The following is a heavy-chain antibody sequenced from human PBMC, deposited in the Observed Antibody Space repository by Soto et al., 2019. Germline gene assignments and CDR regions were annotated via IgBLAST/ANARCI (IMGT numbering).Heavy chain of an antibody. Sequence: ASVKVSGKASGYTFANYGINWVRQAPGQGLEWMGWINVYNGNTNYAQSLQGRVTMTTDTSTNTAYMELRSLRSDDTAVYYCARDPLIVAVSSDYGMDVWGQGTTVTVSS. J-gene: IGHJ6*02. CDR2: INVYNGNT. D-gene: IGHD2-21*01. V-gene: IGHV1-18*01. CDR1: GYTFANYG. CDR3: ARDPLIVAVSSDYGMDV.